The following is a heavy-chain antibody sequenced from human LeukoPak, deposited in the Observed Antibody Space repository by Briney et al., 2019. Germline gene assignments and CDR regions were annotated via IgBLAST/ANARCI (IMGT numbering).Heavy chain of an antibody. CDR3: ARGPTYYNFWSGYYSYYYYYMDV. CDR1: GYTCTSYD. J-gene: IGHJ6*03. V-gene: IGHV1-8*01. D-gene: IGHD3-3*01. Sequence: RASVKVSCKASGYTCTSYDINWVRQATGQALEWMGWMNPNSGNTGYAQKFQGRVTMTRNTSISTAYMELSSLRSEDTAVYYCARGPTYYNFWSGYYSYYYYYMDVWGKGTTVTVSS. CDR2: MNPNSGNT.